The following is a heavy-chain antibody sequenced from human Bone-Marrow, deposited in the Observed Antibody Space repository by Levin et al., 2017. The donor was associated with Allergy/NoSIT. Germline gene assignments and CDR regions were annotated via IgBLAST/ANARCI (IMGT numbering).Heavy chain of an antibody. J-gene: IGHJ6*02. V-gene: IGHV3-48*03. D-gene: IGHD3-10*01. CDR3: ARDLYYGSGSYFYYYYGMDV. CDR1: GFTFSSYE. CDR2: ISSSGSTI. Sequence: GGSLRLSCAASGFTFSSYEMNWVRQAPGKGLEWVSYISSSGSTIYYADSVKGRFTISRDNAKNSLYLQMNSLRAEDTAVYYCARDLYYGSGSYFYYYYGMDVWGQGTTVTVSS.